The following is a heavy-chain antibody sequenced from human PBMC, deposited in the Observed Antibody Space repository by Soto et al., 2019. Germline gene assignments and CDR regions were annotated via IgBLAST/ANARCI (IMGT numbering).Heavy chain of an antibody. CDR2: INPDGGGT. CDR3: AVGGNYLSMDV. Sequence: QVQLVQSGAEVKKPGASVKVSCKASGYTFTSYYMHWVRLAPGQGLEWMGIINPDGGGTSYAQQFQGRVIMTRDTSTSTVYMEMSSLRSEDTAVYYSAVGGNYLSMDVWGQGTTVTVSS. J-gene: IGHJ6*02. V-gene: IGHV1-46*01. CDR1: GYTFTSYY. D-gene: IGHD4-4*01.